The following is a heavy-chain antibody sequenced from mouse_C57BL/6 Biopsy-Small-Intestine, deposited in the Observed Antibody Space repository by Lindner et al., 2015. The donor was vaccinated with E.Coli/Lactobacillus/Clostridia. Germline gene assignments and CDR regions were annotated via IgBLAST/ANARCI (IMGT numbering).Heavy chain of an antibody. CDR3: TRPYDYDGAWFGY. V-gene: IGHV1-80*01. Sequence: VQLQESGAELVKPGASVKISCKASGYAFSSFWMNWVKQRPGKGLEWIGRIYPGDGDTNYNGKFKGKATLTADTSSNTAYLQLNSLTSEDSAVYYCTRPYDYDGAWFGYWGQGTLVTVSA. CDR2: IYPGDGDT. J-gene: IGHJ3*01. D-gene: IGHD2-4*01. CDR1: GYAFSSFW.